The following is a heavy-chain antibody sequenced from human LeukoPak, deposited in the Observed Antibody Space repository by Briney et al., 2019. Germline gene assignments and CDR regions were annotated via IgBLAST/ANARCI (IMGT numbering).Heavy chain of an antibody. D-gene: IGHD1-26*01. CDR2: FDPEDGET. CDR1: GYTLTELS. V-gene: IGHV1-24*01. Sequence: ASVKVPCKVSGYTLTELSMHWVRQAPGKGIEWMGGFDPEDGETIYAQKFQGRVTMTEDTSTDTAYMELSSLRSEDTAVYYCATRADQWELHGFDYWGQGTLVTVSS. CDR3: ATRADQWELHGFDY. J-gene: IGHJ4*02.